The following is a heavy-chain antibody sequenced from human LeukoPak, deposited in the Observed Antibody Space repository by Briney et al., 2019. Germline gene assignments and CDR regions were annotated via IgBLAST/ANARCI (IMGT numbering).Heavy chain of an antibody. CDR1: GFTVSSSY. J-gene: IGHJ5*02. D-gene: IGHD3-3*01. CDR3: ARSYTHYDFWSGYTYQNYFDP. Sequence: GGSLRLSCAASGFTVSSSYISWVRQAPGKGLEWVSVIYAGDSTYYADSVKGRFIISRDNSRNTVYLQMDSLRAEDTAVYYCARSYTHYDFWSGYTYQNYFDPWGQGTLVTVSS. CDR2: IYAGDST. V-gene: IGHV3-53*01.